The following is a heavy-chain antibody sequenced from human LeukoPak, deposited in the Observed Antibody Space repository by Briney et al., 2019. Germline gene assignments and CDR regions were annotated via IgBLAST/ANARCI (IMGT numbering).Heavy chain of an antibody. CDR2: ISSAGTT. CDR1: GFTVSSSY. CDR3: ARDLEAANTYYFDY. D-gene: IGHD6-13*01. J-gene: IGHJ4*02. V-gene: IGHV3-66*01. Sequence: GGSLRLSCAASGFTVSSSYISWVRQAPGKGLEWVSIISSAGTTYYADSVPGRFTISRDNSKNTVYLQVNSLRDEDTAVYYCARDLEAANTYYFDYWGQGTMVTVSS.